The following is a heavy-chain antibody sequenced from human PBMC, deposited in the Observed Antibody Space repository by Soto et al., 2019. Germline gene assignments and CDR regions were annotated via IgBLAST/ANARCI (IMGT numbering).Heavy chain of an antibody. V-gene: IGHV1-18*01. Sequence: ASVKVSCKASGYTFTSYGISWVRQAPGQGLEWMGWISAYNGNTNYAQKLQGRVTVTTDTSTSTAYMELRSLRSDDTAVYYCARGFQEMATITPYYFDYWGQGTLVTVSS. CDR1: GYTFTSYG. CDR2: ISAYNGNT. J-gene: IGHJ4*02. CDR3: ARGFQEMATITPYYFDY. D-gene: IGHD5-12*01.